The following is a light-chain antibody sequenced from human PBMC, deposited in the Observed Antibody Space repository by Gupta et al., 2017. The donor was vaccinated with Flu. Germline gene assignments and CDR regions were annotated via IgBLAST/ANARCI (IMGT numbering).Light chain of an antibody. CDR3: MQGAHWPWA. J-gene: IGKJ1*01. CDR2: QVS. V-gene: IGKV2-30*01. CDR1: QGLVYSDGNTY. Sequence: DVVMTQSPLSLPVTLGQPASISCRSSQGLVYSDGNTYLHWFQQRPDQSPRRLIYQVSFRDSGVPDRLRRSGSGTDFTLKISRVETEDVGMYVCMQGAHWPWAFGQGTTVEIK.